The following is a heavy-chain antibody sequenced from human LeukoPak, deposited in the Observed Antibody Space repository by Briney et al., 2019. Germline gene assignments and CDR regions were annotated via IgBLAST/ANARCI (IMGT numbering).Heavy chain of an antibody. CDR2: INPNSGGT. J-gene: IGHJ3*02. CDR3: ARMSPLPGGVAAFDI. CDR1: GYTFTGYY. V-gene: IGHV1-2*06. D-gene: IGHD2-2*01. Sequence: ASVKVSCKASGYTFTGYYMHWVRRAPGQGREWMGRINPNSGGTNYAQKFQGRVTMTRDTSISTAYMELSRLRFDDTAVYYCARMSPLPGGVAAFDIWGQGTMFTVSS.